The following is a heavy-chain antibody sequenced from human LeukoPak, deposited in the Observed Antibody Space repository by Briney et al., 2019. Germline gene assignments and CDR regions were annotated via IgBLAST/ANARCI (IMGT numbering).Heavy chain of an antibody. D-gene: IGHD3-10*01. J-gene: IGHJ4*02. CDR3: AKDHAHYYGSGSYFDY. Sequence: GGSLRLSCAASGFTFSSYGMHWVRQAPGKGLEWVAVISYDGSNKYYEDSVKGRFTICRDNYKNTLYLQMNSLRAEDTAVYYCAKDHAHYYGSGSYFDYWGQGTLVTVSS. CDR2: ISYDGSNK. V-gene: IGHV3-30*18. CDR1: GFTFSSYG.